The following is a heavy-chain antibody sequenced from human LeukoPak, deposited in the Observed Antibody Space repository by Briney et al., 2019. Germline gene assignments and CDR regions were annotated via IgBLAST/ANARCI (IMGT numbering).Heavy chain of an antibody. D-gene: IGHD3-22*01. CDR2: ISSSGAYI. Sequence: GGSLRLSCAASGFSFNNYWMNWVRQAPGKGLECVSSISSSGAYIYYADSVKCRFTISRDNAKKSLYLQMNSLRAEDTAIYYLVGNYYDSSGLDYWGQGTLVTVSS. CDR3: VGNYYDSSGLDY. V-gene: IGHV3-21*01. CDR1: GFSFNNYW. J-gene: IGHJ4*02.